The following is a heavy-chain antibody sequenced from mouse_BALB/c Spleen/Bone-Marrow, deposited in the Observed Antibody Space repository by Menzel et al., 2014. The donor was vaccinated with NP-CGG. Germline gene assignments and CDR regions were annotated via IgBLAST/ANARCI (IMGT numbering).Heavy chain of an antibody. CDR3: ARRPSFYGSSYGAMDY. J-gene: IGHJ4*01. Sequence: VQLQQSGPELVKPGASVKMSCKASGYTFTNYVMHWVTQKSGQGLEWIGYINPYNDGTKYNEKFKGKATLTSDKSSGTAYMELSSLTSEDSAVYYCARRPSFYGSSYGAMDYWGQGTSVTVSS. CDR1: GYTFTNYV. V-gene: IGHV1-14*01. CDR2: INPYNDGT. D-gene: IGHD1-1*01.